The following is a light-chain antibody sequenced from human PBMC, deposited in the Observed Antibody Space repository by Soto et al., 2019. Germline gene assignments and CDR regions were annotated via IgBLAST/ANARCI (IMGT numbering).Light chain of an antibody. CDR2: STS. CDR3: RRYYGGAQISV. Sequence: QAVVTQDPSLTVSPGGTVTIPCAATTGAVASGYYPNWFQQKPGQAPRALIYSTSNKHSWTPARFSGSLLGGKAALTLSGVQQEDEDEDYCRRYYGGAQISVFGGGTKLTVL. V-gene: IGLV7-43*01. J-gene: IGLJ2*01. CDR1: TGAVASGYY.